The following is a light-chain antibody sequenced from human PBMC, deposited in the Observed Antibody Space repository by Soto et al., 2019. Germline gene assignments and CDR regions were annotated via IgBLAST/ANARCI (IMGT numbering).Light chain of an antibody. CDR2: DAS. Sequence: EIVLTQSPATLSLSPGERATLSCRASQSISSYLTWYQQKPGQAPRLLIYDASKRGAGIPARFSGSRSGTEFTLTISSLQPDDFATYYCQQYNNYPRTFGQGTKVDIK. CDR1: QSISSY. CDR3: QQYNNYPRT. V-gene: IGKV3-11*01. J-gene: IGKJ1*01.